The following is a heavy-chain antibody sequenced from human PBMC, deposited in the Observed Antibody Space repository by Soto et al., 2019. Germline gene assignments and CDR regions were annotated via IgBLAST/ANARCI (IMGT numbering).Heavy chain of an antibody. CDR1: GYSISSYY. D-gene: IGHD3-3*01. Sequence: SATLDLTCTVSGYSISSYYWNWIRQPAGKGLEWIGRIYYSGSTNYNPSLKNRVTISVDTSKNQFSLKLSSVTAADTAVYYCARDQYYDFWSAKQGYYGMDVWGQGTTVTVSS. CDR2: IYYSGST. V-gene: IGHV4-4*07. CDR3: ARDQYYDFWSAKQGYYGMDV. J-gene: IGHJ6*02.